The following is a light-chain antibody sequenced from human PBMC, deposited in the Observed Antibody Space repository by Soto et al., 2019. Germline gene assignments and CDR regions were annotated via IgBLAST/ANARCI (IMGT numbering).Light chain of an antibody. Sequence: QSALTQPPSASVSPGQSVTISCTGTSSDVGGYNYVSWYQHHPGKAPKLMIYEVSKRPSGVPDRFSGSKSGNTASLTVSGLQAEDEADYYCCSYAGSNSLVFGGVTKLTVL. CDR3: CSYAGSNSLV. J-gene: IGLJ2*01. CDR1: SSDVGGYNY. V-gene: IGLV2-8*01. CDR2: EVS.